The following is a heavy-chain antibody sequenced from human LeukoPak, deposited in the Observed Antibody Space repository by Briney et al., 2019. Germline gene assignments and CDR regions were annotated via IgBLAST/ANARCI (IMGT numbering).Heavy chain of an antibody. D-gene: IGHD4-17*01. CDR2: IIPILGIA. J-gene: IGHJ2*01. Sequence: GSSVKVSCKASGGTFSSYAISWVRQAPGQGLEWMGRIIPILGIANYAQKFQGRVTITADKSTSTAYMELSSLRSEDTAVYYCAIYDYGDDEEGWYFDLWGRGTLVTVSS. V-gene: IGHV1-69*04. CDR1: GGTFSSYA. CDR3: AIYDYGDDEEGWYFDL.